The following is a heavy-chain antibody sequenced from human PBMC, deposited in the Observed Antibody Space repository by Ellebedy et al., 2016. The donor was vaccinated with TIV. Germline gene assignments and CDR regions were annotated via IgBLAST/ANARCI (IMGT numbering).Heavy chain of an antibody. CDR3: AANDLWSGSEGSFFNP. Sequence: SETLSLXCPVSGGSVISSTYYWGWIRQPPGKGLECLGSFCYSGTTSCNPSLRSRVTISEDTSKNQFSLKLSSVTAADTALYYCAANDLWSGSEGSFFNPWGPGILVTVSS. CDR2: FCYSGTT. V-gene: IGHV4-39*07. CDR1: GGSVISSTYY. D-gene: IGHD3-3*01. J-gene: IGHJ5*02.